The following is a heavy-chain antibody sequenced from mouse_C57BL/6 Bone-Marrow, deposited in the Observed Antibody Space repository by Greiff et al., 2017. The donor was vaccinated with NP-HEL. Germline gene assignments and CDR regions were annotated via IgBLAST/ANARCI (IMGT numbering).Heavy chain of an antibody. Sequence: QVQLQQSGAELVRPGASVTLSCKASGYTFTDYEMHWVKQTPVHGLEWIGAIDPETGGTAYNQKFKGKAILTADKSSSTAYRELRSLTSEDSAGYYCTREYYGSSGWYIDVWGTGTTVTVSS. CDR3: TREYYGSSGWYIDV. CDR2: IDPETGGT. V-gene: IGHV1-15*01. D-gene: IGHD1-1*01. CDR1: GYTFTDYE. J-gene: IGHJ1*03.